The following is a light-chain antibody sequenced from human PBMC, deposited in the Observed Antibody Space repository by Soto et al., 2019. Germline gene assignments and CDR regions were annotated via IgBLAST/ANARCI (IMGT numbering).Light chain of an antibody. Sequence: EIVMTQSPATLSVSPGERATLSCRASQSVSSNLAWYQQKPGQTPKLLIYVASTRATGIPARFSGSGSGTQFTLTICGLQSEDFAFYYCQQYNVWPLTFGGGTKVEFK. V-gene: IGKV3-15*01. CDR2: VAS. CDR3: QQYNVWPLT. J-gene: IGKJ4*01. CDR1: QSVSSN.